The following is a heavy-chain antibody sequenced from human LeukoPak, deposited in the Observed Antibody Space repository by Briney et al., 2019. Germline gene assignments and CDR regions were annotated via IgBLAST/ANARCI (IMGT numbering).Heavy chain of an antibody. CDR2: ISYDGSNK. V-gene: IGHV3-30-3*01. J-gene: IGHJ4*02. D-gene: IGHD3-22*01. CDR1: GFTFSSYA. Sequence: GGSLRLSCAASGFTFSSYAMHWVRQAPGKGLEWVAVISYDGSNKYYADSVKGRFTISRDNSKNTLYLQMNSLRAEDTAVYYCAKATITMIVVATFDYWGQGTLVTVSS. CDR3: AKATITMIVVATFDY.